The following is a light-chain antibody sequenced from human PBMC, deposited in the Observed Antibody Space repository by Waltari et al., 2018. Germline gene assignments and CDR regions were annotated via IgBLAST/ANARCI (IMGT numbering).Light chain of an antibody. CDR1: QSVDSD. CDR2: DAS. J-gene: IGKJ4*01. CDR3: QQRNFWPLVT. V-gene: IGKV3-11*01. Sequence: EIVLTQSPAILSLSPGERATLPCRTSQSVDSDLAWYQQKPGQPPRLVIYDASNRATYIPARFSGSGSGTDFTLTISSLEPEDFAVYYCQQRNFWPLVTFGGGTTVEIK.